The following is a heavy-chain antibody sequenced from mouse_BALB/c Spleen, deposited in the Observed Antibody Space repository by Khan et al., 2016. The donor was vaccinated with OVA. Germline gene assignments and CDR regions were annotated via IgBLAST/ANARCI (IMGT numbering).Heavy chain of an antibody. CDR2: IFPGSGTT. D-gene: IGHD1-1*01. CDR1: GYTFSSYW. J-gene: IGHJ3*01. CDR3: ARGNYYGSTSWFGY. V-gene: IGHV1-9*01. Sequence: QVQLQQPGAELMKPGASVKISCKATGYTFSSYWIEWVKQRPGHGLEWIGEIFPGSGTTNYNEKFKGKATFTADTSSNTAYMQLSSLTSEDSAVYYCARGNYYGSTSWFGYWGQGTLVTVSA.